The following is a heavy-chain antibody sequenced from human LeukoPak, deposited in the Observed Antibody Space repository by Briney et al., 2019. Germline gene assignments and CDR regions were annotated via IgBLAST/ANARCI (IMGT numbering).Heavy chain of an antibody. CDR2: FDPEDGET. CDR3: ATIRSGYSSATSATGFDY. V-gene: IGHV1-24*01. J-gene: IGHJ4*02. D-gene: IGHD6-25*01. Sequence: ASVKVSCKVSGYTLTELSMHWVRQAPGKGLEWMGGFDPEDGETIYAQKFQGRVTMTEDTSTDTAYMELSSLRSEDTAVYYCATIRSGYSSATSATGFDYWGQGTLVTVSS. CDR1: GYTLTELS.